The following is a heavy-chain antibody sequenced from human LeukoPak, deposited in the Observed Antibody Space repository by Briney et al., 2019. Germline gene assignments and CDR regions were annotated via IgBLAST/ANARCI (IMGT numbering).Heavy chain of an antibody. CDR3: AKPSSGWYYFDY. CDR1: GFTFSSYA. D-gene: IGHD6-19*01. CDR2: INGSGGST. Sequence: AGSLRLACAASGFTFSSYAMSWVRQAPGKGLEWVSAINGSGGSTYYADSVKGRFTISRDNSKNTLCLQMNSLRAEDTAVYYCAKPSSGWYYFDYWGQGTLVTVSS. V-gene: IGHV3-23*01. J-gene: IGHJ4*02.